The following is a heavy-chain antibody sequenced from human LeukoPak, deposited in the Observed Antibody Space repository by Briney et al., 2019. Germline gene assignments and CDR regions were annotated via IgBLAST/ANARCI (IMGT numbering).Heavy chain of an antibody. D-gene: IGHD2-8*01. J-gene: IGHJ6*03. Sequence: PGGSLRLSCAASRFTFSSYGMHWVRQAPGKGLEWVAYIQYDGSSEQYADSVKGRFSISRDSYKNILYLQMNSLRAEDTAVYYCAKDRCSNGVGCYYYYMDVWGKGTTVTISS. CDR2: IQYDGSSE. CDR3: AKDRCSNGVGCYYYYMDV. CDR1: RFTFSSYG. V-gene: IGHV3-30*02.